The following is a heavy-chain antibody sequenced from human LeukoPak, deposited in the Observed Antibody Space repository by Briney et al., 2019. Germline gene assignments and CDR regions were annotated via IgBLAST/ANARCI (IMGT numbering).Heavy chain of an antibody. CDR1: GFTVSSNY. CDR3: ARAGRFLDTDAFDI. J-gene: IGHJ3*02. D-gene: IGHD3-3*01. V-gene: IGHV3-53*01. CDR2: IYSGGST. Sequence: GGSLRLSCAASGFTVSSNYMSWVRQAPGKGLEWVSVIYSGGSTYYADSVKGRFTISRDNSKNTLYLQMNSLRAEDTAVYYCARAGRFLDTDAFDIWGQGTVVTVSS.